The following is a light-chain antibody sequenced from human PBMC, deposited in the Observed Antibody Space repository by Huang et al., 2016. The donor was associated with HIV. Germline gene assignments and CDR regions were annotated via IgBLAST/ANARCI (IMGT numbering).Light chain of an antibody. J-gene: IGKJ3*01. Sequence: EIVMTQSPATLSVSPGERATLSCRASQNIGDNLTWSQHKPGQAPRPLLFGASTRATGIPPRFSGSGSWTEFTLTISGLESEEFAVYYCQQFNNWPPRFTFGPGTTVDVK. CDR3: QQFNNWPPRFT. CDR2: GAS. CDR1: QNIGDN. V-gene: IGKV3-15*01.